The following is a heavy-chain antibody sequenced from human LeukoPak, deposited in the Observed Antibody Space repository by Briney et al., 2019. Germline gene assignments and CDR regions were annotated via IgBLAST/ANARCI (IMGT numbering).Heavy chain of an antibody. CDR1: GYTFTDYY. J-gene: IGHJ4*02. CDR3: ARSASIARRDGYNFVY. V-gene: IGHV1-2*02. D-gene: IGHD5-24*01. CDR2: IDPNSGGT. Sequence: ASVKVSCKASGYTFTDYYIHWVRQAPGQGLECMGWIDPNSGGTNYAQKFQGRVTMTRDTSITTAYMELSRLRSDDTAVYYCARSASIARRDGYNFVYWGQGTLVTVSS.